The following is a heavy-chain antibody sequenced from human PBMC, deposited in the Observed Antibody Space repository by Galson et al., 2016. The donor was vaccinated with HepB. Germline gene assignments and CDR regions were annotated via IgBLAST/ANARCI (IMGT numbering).Heavy chain of an antibody. CDR2: IWNDGRTT. D-gene: IGHD2-15*01. CDR3: ATDGPPTVVVGAALDS. CDR1: GLSFSVRG. V-gene: IGHV3-33*01. J-gene: IGHJ5*01. Sequence: SLRLSCATSGLSFSVRGMHWVRQAPGKGLEWVAVIWNDGRTTYYGDSVKGRSIISRDNSRETLYLQMNSLRVDDTAIYYCATDGPPTVVVGAALDSWGQGTLVTVSS.